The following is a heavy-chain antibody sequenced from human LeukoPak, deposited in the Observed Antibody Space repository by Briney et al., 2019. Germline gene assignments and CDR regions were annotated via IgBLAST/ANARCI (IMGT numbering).Heavy chain of an antibody. CDR1: GFTFSTYY. CDR3: AREERGVTGYFDY. V-gene: IGHV3-7*01. Sequence: GGSLRLSCAASGFTFSTYYMTWVRQAPGKGLEWVANIKQDGSEKYYVDSVKGRFTISRDNAKNSLYLQMNSLRAEDTAVYYCAREERGVTGYFDYWGQGTLVTVSS. D-gene: IGHD3-10*01. CDR2: IKQDGSEK. J-gene: IGHJ4*01.